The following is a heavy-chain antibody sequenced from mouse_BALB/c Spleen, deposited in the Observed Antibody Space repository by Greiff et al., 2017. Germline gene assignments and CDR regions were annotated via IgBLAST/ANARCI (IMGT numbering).Heavy chain of an antibody. V-gene: IGHV1-9*01. Sequence: VKLMESGAELMKPGASVKISCKATGYTFSSYWIEWVKQRPGHGLEWIGEILPGSGSTNYNEKFKGKATFTADTSSNTAYMQLSSLTSEDSAVYYCARYRDGYFPYAMDYWGQGTSVTVSS. CDR2: ILPGSGST. J-gene: IGHJ4*01. CDR3: ARYRDGYFPYAMDY. CDR1: GYTFSSYW. D-gene: IGHD2-3*01.